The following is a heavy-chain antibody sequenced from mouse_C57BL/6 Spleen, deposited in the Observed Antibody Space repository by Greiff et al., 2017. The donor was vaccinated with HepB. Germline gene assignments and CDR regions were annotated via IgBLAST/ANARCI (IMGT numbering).Heavy chain of an antibody. D-gene: IGHD1-1*01. CDR2: IDPANGNT. CDR3: ARSGAIYYYGSSYEDAMDY. CDR1: GFNIKNTY. V-gene: IGHV14-3*01. Sequence: EVKLQESVAELVRPGASVKLSCTASGFNIKNTYMHWVKQRPEQGLEWIGRIDPANGNTKYAPKFQGKATITADTSSNTAYLQLSSLTSEDTAIYYCARSGAIYYYGSSYEDAMDYWGQGTSVTVSS. J-gene: IGHJ4*01.